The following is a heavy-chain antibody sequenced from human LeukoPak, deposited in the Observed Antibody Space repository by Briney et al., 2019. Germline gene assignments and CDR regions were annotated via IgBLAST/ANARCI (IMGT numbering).Heavy chain of an antibody. D-gene: IGHD6-19*01. CDR3: ARGGHSSGWHGAIDY. CDR2: INHSGST. J-gene: IGHJ4*02. Sequence: SETLSLTCAVYGGSFSGYYWSWLRQPPGKGLEWIGEINHSGSTNYNPSLKSRVTISVDTSKNQFSLKLSSVTAADTAVYYCARGGHSSGWHGAIDYWGQGTLVTVSS. V-gene: IGHV4-34*01. CDR1: GGSFSGYY.